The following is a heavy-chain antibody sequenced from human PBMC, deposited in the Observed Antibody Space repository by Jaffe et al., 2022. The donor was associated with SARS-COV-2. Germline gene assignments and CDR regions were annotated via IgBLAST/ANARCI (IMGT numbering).Heavy chain of an antibody. J-gene: IGHJ4*02. Sequence: EVQLVESGGGLVKPGGSLRLSCAASGFTFSSYSMNWVRQAPGKGLEWVSSISSSSSYIYYADSVKGRFTISRDNAKNSLYLQMNSLRAEDTAVYYCARDSSYYDSSGPDYYFDYWGQGTLVTVSS. CDR3: ARDSSYYDSSGPDYYFDY. CDR2: ISSSSSYI. V-gene: IGHV3-21*01. D-gene: IGHD3-22*01. CDR1: GFTFSSYS.